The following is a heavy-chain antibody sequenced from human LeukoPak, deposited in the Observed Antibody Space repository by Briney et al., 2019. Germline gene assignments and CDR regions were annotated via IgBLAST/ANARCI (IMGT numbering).Heavy chain of an antibody. D-gene: IGHD3-22*01. CDR1: GFMFSTYS. J-gene: IGHJ4*02. Sequence: GGSLRLSCAVSGFMFSTYSMNWVRQAPGKGLEWVSTLSSSSTYIYHADSVKGRFTISRDNAKSSLYLQMNSLRAEDTAVYYCARAYYYDNRAIDYWGQGTLVTVSS. V-gene: IGHV3-21*06. CDR2: LSSSSTYI. CDR3: ARAYYYDNRAIDY.